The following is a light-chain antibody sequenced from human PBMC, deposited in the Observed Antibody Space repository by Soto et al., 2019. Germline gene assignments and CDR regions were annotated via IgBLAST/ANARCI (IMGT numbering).Light chain of an antibody. CDR3: QQYSFLPRT. V-gene: IGKV3-20*01. CDR2: GAS. J-gene: IGKJ1*01. Sequence: ETVLTQSPGTLSLSPGDRATLSCRASQSVSSSYLVWHQQKPGQAPRLLIYGASTRATGIPDRFGGSGSGTDFTLTISRLEPEDFAVYYCQQYSFLPRTFGQGTKVDIK. CDR1: QSVSSSY.